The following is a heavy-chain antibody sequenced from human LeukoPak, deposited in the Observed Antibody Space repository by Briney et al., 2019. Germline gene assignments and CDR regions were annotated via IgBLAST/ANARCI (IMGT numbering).Heavy chain of an antibody. CDR2: IYYSGST. Sequence: SETLSLTCTVSGGSISSGDYYWSWIRQPPGKGLEWIGYIYYSGSTYYNPSLKSRVTISVDTSKNQFSLKLSSVTAADTAVYYCAREGGRSYYYDSSGYYNYWGQGTLVTVSS. D-gene: IGHD3-22*01. V-gene: IGHV4-30-4*01. CDR1: GGSISSGDYY. CDR3: AREGGRSYYYDSSGYYNY. J-gene: IGHJ4*02.